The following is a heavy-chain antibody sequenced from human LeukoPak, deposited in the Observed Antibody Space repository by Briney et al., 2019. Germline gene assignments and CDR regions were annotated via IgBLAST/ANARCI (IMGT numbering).Heavy chain of an antibody. CDR3: AKVSTGYFFQYYFDY. D-gene: IGHD3-9*01. J-gene: IGHJ4*02. Sequence: GGSLRLSSAAYGFTFSSYAMSWVRQAPGKGLEWVTAISGSGGSTYYADSVKGRFTISRDNSKNTLYLQMNSLRAEDTAVYYCAKVSTGYFFQYYFDYWGQGTLVTVSS. CDR2: ISGSGGST. V-gene: IGHV3-23*01. CDR1: GFTFSSYA.